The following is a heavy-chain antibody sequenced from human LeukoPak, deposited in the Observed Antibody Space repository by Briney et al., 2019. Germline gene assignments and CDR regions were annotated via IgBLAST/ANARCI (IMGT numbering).Heavy chain of an antibody. Sequence: PGGSLRLSCAASGFTFTSYAMNWVRRAPGKGLEWVSSITVSAGSTYYADSVKGRFTISRDNSKNTLYLQTNTLRAEDTAVYYCAKETPNYSSVDYWGQGTLVTVSS. D-gene: IGHD6-19*01. CDR2: ITVSAGST. J-gene: IGHJ4*02. V-gene: IGHV3-23*01. CDR3: AKETPNYSSVDY. CDR1: GFTFTSYA.